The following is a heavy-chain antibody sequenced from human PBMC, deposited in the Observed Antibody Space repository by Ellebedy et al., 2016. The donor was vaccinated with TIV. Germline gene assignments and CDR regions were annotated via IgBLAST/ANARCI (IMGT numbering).Heavy chain of an antibody. CDR3: ARGLPQQWLGPQFDY. CDR2: INPSVAHT. Sequence: AASVKVSCKASGYTFTSYYMHWVRQAPGQGLEWMGVINPSVAHTTYTQKFQGRVTMTRDTSTSTVYMDLSSLRSDDTAVYYCARGLPQQWLGPQFDYWGQGTLVTVSS. J-gene: IGHJ4*02. V-gene: IGHV1-46*01. CDR1: GYTFTSYY. D-gene: IGHD6-19*01.